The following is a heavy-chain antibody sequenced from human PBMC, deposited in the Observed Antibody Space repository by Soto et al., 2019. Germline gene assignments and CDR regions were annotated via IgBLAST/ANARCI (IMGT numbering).Heavy chain of an antibody. CDR2: IYYSGST. V-gene: IGHV4-31*03. CDR3: ARLTLYGSAY. D-gene: IGHD3-10*01. Sequence: SETLSLTCTVSGGSISSGGYYWSWIRQHPGKGLEWIGYIYYSGSTYYNPSLKSRVTISVDTSKNQFSLKLSSVTAADTAVDYGARLTLYGSAYWGQGTLVTVSS. CDR1: GGSISSGGYY. J-gene: IGHJ4*02.